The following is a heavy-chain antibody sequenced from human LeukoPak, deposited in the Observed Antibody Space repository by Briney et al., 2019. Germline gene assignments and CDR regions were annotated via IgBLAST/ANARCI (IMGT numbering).Heavy chain of an antibody. D-gene: IGHD3-3*01. CDR1: GFTFSSHS. Sequence: GGSLRLSCAASGFTFSSHSMNWVRQAPGKGLEWVSYISGSGSSIYYADSVKGRFTISRDNAKNSLYLQMNSLRAEDTAVYYCASDFWSGYIDSFDIWGQGTMVTVSS. CDR3: ASDFWSGYIDSFDI. J-gene: IGHJ3*02. CDR2: ISGSGSSI. V-gene: IGHV3-48*01.